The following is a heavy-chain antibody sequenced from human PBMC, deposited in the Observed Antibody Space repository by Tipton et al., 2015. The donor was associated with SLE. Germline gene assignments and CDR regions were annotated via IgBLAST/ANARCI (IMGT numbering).Heavy chain of an antibody. CDR3: AREGIAAPLEH. J-gene: IGHJ1*01. Sequence: TLSLTCTVSSGSVSGFYWSWIRQPPGKGLEWIGHIYYSGSTKYNPSLKSRVSISVDTSKNQVSLKLSSVTAADTAVYYCAREGIAAPLEHWGQGTLVTVSS. V-gene: IGHV4-59*02. CDR2: IYYSGST. D-gene: IGHD6-25*01. CDR1: SGSVSGFY.